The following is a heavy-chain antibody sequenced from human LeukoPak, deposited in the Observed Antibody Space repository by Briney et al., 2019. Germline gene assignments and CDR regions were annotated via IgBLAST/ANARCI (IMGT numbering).Heavy chain of an antibody. J-gene: IGHJ3*02. CDR1: GYTFTSYG. V-gene: IGHV1-18*01. Sequence: GASVKVSCKASGYTFTSYGISWVRQAPGQGLEWMGWISANNGNTDYAQKVQGRVTMTTDTSTSTAYMELRSLRSDDTALYYCARESWVRKIIRRPDDAFDIWGQGTMVTVSS. D-gene: IGHD3-10*01. CDR3: ARESWVRKIIRRPDDAFDI. CDR2: ISANNGNT.